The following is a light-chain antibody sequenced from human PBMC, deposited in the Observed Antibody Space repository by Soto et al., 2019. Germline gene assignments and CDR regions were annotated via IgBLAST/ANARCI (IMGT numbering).Light chain of an antibody. CDR2: DAS. CDR3: QQYNSYSLT. V-gene: IGKV1-5*01. Sequence: DIPMTQSPSTLSASVGDRVNITCRTSQSVSSFLAWYQQKPGKAPKLLIYDASSLESGVPLRFSGSGSGTEFTLTIRSLQPDDLATYYCQQYNSYSLTFGPGTKVDIK. CDR1: QSVSSF. J-gene: IGKJ3*01.